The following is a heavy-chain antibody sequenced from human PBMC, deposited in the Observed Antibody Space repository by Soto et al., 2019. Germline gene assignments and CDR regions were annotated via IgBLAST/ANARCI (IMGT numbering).Heavy chain of an antibody. D-gene: IGHD1-26*01. V-gene: IGHV1-69*13. CDR1: GGTFSSYA. CDR3: AREGWELPSGCFDP. CDR2: IIPIFGTA. Sequence: ASVKVSCKASGGTFSSYAISWVRQAPVQGLEWMGGIIPIFGTANYAQKFQGRVTITADESTSTAYMELSSLRSEDTAVYYSAREGWELPSGCFDPWGQGTLVPVSS. J-gene: IGHJ5*02.